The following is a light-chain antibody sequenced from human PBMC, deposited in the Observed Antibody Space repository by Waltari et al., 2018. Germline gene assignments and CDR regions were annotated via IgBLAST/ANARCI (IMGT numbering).Light chain of an antibody. CDR1: ESLLSPSNNMNY. V-gene: IGKV4-1*01. Sequence: DIVMTQSPDSLAVSLGERATITCHSSESLLSPSNNMNYLAWYQQRPGQPPRLLICLTSTRESGVPDRFSGSGSGTDFTLTISSLQTEDVATYFCQQYFRGPISFGPGTKLEMK. J-gene: IGKJ3*01. CDR3: QQYFRGPIS. CDR2: LTS.